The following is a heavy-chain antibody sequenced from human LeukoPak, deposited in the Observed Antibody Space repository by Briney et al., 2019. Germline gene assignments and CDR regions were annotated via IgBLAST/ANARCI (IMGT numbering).Heavy chain of an antibody. V-gene: IGHV3-30*18. J-gene: IGHJ4*02. D-gene: IGHD1-7*01. CDR2: ISYDGSNK. CDR1: GFTFSNYD. CDR3: AKDREGTTFDD. Sequence: GGSLRLSCAASGFTFSNYDMHWVRQAPGKGLEWVAVISYDGSNKYYADSVKGRFTISRDNSKNTVYLQMNSLRAEDTAVYYCAKDREGTTFDDWGQGTLVTVSS.